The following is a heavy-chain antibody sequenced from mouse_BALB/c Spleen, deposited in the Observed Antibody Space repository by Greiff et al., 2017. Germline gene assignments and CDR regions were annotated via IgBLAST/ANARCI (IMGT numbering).Heavy chain of an antibody. CDR3: ARGDYRYDGY. V-gene: IGHV1-4*01. D-gene: IGHD2-14*01. CDR2: INPSSGYT. Sequence: VNLVESGAELARPGASVKMSCKASGYTFTSYTMHWVKQRPGQGLEWIGYINPSSGYTNYNQKFKDKATLTADKSSSTAYMQLSSLTSEDSAVYYCARGDYRYDGYWGQGTTLTVSS. J-gene: IGHJ2*01. CDR1: GYTFTSYT.